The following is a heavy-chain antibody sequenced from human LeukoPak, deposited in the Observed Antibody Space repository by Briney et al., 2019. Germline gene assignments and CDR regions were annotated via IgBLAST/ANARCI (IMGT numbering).Heavy chain of an antibody. CDR3: AIPLTGRDAFDI. J-gene: IGHJ3*02. CDR1: GFTFSSYA. CDR2: IYSGGST. Sequence: PGGSLRLSCAASGFTFSSYAMHWVRQAPGKGLEWVSVIYSGGSTYYADSVKGRFTISRDNSKNTLYLQMNSLRAEDTAVYYCAIPLTGRDAFDIWGQGTMVTVSS. D-gene: IGHD3-9*01. V-gene: IGHV3-66*01.